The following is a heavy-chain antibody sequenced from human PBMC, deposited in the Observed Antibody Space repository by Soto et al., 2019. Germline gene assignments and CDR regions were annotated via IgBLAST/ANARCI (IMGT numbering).Heavy chain of an antibody. D-gene: IGHD2-21*01. CDR1: GGSFMSYT. CDR3: AKSLLFVDHAYMDV. CDR2: IIPIQGRA. J-gene: IGHJ6*03. V-gene: IGHV1-69*02. Sequence: QVPLVQSGAEVKKPGSSVKVSCEASGGSFMSYTFTWVRQAPGQGLEWVGRIIPIQGRANYALKLQDRVTITADRSTKTVYMELRSLRPEDTAVYYCAKSLLFVDHAYMDVWGKGTTVTVSS.